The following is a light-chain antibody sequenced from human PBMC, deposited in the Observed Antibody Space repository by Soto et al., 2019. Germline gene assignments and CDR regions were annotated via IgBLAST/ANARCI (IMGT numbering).Light chain of an antibody. J-gene: IGLJ1*01. CDR2: EGS. Sequence: QSVLTQPASVSGSPGQSLPISCTGTSSDVGSYNLVSWYQQHPGKAPKLMIYEGSKRPSGVSNRFSGSKSGNTASLTISGLQAEDEADYYCCSYAGSSTFVFGTGTKLTVL. CDR1: SSDVGSYNL. V-gene: IGLV2-23*01. CDR3: CSYAGSSTFV.